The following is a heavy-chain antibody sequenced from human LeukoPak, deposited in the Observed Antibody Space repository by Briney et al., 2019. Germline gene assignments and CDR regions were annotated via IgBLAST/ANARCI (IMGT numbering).Heavy chain of an antibody. CDR2: ISAYNGNT. CDR3: ARDGSSSSFDY. J-gene: IGHJ4*02. V-gene: IGHV1-18*01. D-gene: IGHD6-6*01. CDR1: GYTFTSFG. Sequence: ASVKVSCKASGYTFTSFGISWVRQAPGQGPEWMGWISAYNGNTNYAQKFQGRVTMTTHTSTSTDYMELRSLRSDDTAAYYCARDGSSSSFDYWGQGTLVTVSS.